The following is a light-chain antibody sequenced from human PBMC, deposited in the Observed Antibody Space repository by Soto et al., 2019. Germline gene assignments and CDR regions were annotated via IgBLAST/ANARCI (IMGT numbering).Light chain of an antibody. CDR2: RNN. J-gene: IGLJ2*01. CDR3: AAWDESLSGVV. CDR1: SSNIGSNY. V-gene: IGLV1-47*01. Sequence: QSVLTQPPSASGTPGQRVTISCSGSSSNIGSNYVYWYQQLPGTVPQLLIYRNNERPSGVPDRFSGSTSGTSASLAISGLRSEDEADYYCAAWDESLSGVVFGGGTKLTVL.